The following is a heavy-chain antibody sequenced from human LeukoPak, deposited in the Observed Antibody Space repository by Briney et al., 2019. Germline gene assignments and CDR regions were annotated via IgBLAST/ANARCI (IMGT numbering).Heavy chain of an antibody. CDR2: IYSSGST. J-gene: IGHJ4*02. Sequence: SETLSLTCTVSGGSITGYYWSWIRQAPGKGLEWIGHIYSSGSTNYNPSLKSRVTISVDTSKNQFSLRLSSVTAADTAMYYYARLWFGELLPMDNWGQGTLVTVSS. CDR1: GGSITGYY. CDR3: ARLWFGELLPMDN. D-gene: IGHD3-10*01. V-gene: IGHV4-59*08.